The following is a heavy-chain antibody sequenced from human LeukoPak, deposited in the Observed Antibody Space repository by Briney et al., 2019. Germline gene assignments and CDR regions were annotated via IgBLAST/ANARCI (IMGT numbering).Heavy chain of an antibody. CDR3: VKPGYSSSWFDY. CDR1: GFTFSSYW. V-gene: IGHV3-74*01. CDR2: INSDGSST. Sequence: GGSLRLSCAASGFTFSSYWMHWVRQAPGKGLVWVSRINSDGSSTSYADSVKGRFTISRDNSKNTLYLQMSSLRAEDTAVYYCVKPGYSSSWFDYWGQGALVTVSS. D-gene: IGHD6-13*01. J-gene: IGHJ4*02.